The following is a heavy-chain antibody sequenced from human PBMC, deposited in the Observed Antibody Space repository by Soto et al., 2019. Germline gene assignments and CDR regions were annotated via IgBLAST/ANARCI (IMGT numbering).Heavy chain of an antibody. CDR1: GGSIRDHF. V-gene: IGHV4-59*11. Sequence: PSETLSLTSSVSGGSIRDHFWTWIRQPPGKGLEWIGYISSSGTINYSSSLKSRVTISLDTSRNRFSLRLSSVTAADTAVYFCARDRKLVIPGNYYYYGMDVWGPGTTVPVS. CDR2: ISSSGTI. CDR3: ARDRKLVIPGNYYYYGMDV. D-gene: IGHD3-9*01. J-gene: IGHJ6*02.